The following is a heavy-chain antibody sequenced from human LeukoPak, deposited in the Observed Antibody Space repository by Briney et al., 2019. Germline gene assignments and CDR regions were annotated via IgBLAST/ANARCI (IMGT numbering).Heavy chain of an antibody. D-gene: IGHD2-15*01. CDR2: IYSGGST. CDR1: GFTVSSNY. J-gene: IGHJ4*02. CDR3: ARSVYCSGGSCYSYFDY. Sequence: GGSLRLSCAASGFTVSSNYMSWVRQAPGKGLEWVSVIYSGGSTYYADSVKGRFTISRDNSKNTLYLQMNSLRAEDTAVYYCARSVYCSGGSCYSYFDYWGQGTLVTVSS. V-gene: IGHV3-53*01.